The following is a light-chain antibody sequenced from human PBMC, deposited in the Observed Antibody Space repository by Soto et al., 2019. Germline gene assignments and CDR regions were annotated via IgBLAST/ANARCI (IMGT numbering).Light chain of an antibody. J-gene: IGKJ1*01. CDR3: QQYNNWTWT. Sequence: IQMTQSPSSLSASVGDRVTITCRASQGIRNDLGWYQQKPGKAPKLLIYGASARATGFPARFSGSGSGTDFNLTISRLQSEDFAVYYCQQYNNWTWTFGQGTKGDIK. CDR2: GAS. CDR1: QGIRND. V-gene: IGKV1-17*01.